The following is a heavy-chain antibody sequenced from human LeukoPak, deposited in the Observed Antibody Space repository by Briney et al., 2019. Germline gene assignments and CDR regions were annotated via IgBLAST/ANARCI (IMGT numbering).Heavy chain of an antibody. CDR1: GYTFTDYY. J-gene: IGHJ3*02. Sequence: ASVKISCKVSGYTFTDYYMHWVQQAPGKGLEWRGLVDPEDGETIYAEKFQGRVTITADTSTDTAYMELSSLGSEDTAVYYCAITNLPGAFDIWGHGAMVTVSS. V-gene: IGHV1-69-2*01. D-gene: IGHD3-10*01. CDR3: AITNLPGAFDI. CDR2: VDPEDGET.